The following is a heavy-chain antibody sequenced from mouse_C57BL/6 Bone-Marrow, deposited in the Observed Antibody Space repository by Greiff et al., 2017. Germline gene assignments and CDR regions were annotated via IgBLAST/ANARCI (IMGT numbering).Heavy chain of an antibody. CDR3: ARDHGSSPPYAMDY. J-gene: IGHJ4*01. CDR1: GFTFSDFY. CDR2: SRNKANDYTT. Sequence: EVKLVESGGGLVQSGRSLRLSCATSGFTFSDFYMEWVRQAPGKGLEWIAASRNKANDYTTEYSASVKGRFIVSRDTSQSILYLQMNALRAEDTAIYYCARDHGSSPPYAMDYWGQGTSVTVSS. V-gene: IGHV7-1*01. D-gene: IGHD1-1*01.